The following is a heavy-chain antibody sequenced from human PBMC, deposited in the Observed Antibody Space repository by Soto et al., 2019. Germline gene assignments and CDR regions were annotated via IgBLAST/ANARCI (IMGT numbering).Heavy chain of an antibody. V-gene: IGHV4-59*08. CDR3: ARRGGYDYIWGSYQYFDY. J-gene: IGHJ4*02. D-gene: IGHD3-16*02. Sequence: PSETLSLTCTVSGGSISSYYWSWIRQPPGKGLEWIGYIYYSGSTNYNPSLKSRVTISVDTSKNQFSLKLSSVTAADTAVYYCARRGGYDYIWGSYQYFDYWGQGTLVTVSS. CDR2: IYYSGST. CDR1: GGSISSYY.